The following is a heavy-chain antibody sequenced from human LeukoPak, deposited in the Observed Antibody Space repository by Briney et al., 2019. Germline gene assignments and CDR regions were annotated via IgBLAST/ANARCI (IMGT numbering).Heavy chain of an antibody. J-gene: IGHJ4*02. D-gene: IGHD3-16*02. CDR3: ARRDYVWGSYRPYYFDY. Sequence: SETLSLTCTVSGGSISSYYWSWIRQPPGKGLEWIGEINHSGSTNYNPSLKSRVTISVDTSKNQFSLKLSSVTAADTAVYYCARRDYVWGSYRPYYFDYWGQGTLVTVSS. CDR1: GGSISSYY. V-gene: IGHV4-34*01. CDR2: INHSGST.